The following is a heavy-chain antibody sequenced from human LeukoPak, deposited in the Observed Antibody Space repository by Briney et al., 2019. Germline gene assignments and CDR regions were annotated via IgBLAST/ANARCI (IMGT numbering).Heavy chain of an antibody. CDR3: ASIAAAYHFDY. J-gene: IGHJ4*02. CDR2: INHSGST. Sequence: SETLSLTCAVYGGSFSGYYWSWIRQPPGKGPEWIGEINHSGSTNYNPSLKSRVTISVDTSKNQFSLKLSSVTAADTAVYYCASIAAAYHFDYWGQGTLVTVSS. D-gene: IGHD6-13*01. V-gene: IGHV4-34*01. CDR1: GGSFSGYY.